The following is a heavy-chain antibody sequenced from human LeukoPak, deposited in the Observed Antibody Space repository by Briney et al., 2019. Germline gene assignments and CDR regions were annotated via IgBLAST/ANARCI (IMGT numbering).Heavy chain of an antibody. CDR2: IKSKTDGGTT. Sequence: GGSLRLSCAASGFTFSNAWMSWVRQAPGKGLEWVGRIKSKTDGGTTDYAAPVKGRFTISRDDSKNTLYLQMNSLKTEDTAVYYCTTDTYYYDSSGYYSPVYFDYWGQGTLVTVSS. V-gene: IGHV3-15*01. CDR1: GFTFSNAW. J-gene: IGHJ4*02. D-gene: IGHD3-22*01. CDR3: TTDTYYYDSSGYYSPVYFDY.